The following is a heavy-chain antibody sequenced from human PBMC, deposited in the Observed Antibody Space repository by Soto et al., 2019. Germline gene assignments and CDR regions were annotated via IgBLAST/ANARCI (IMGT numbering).Heavy chain of an antibody. CDR2: ISSSSSTI. CDR1: GFTFSSYS. V-gene: IGHV3-48*02. D-gene: IGHD3-10*01. J-gene: IGHJ6*02. CDR3: ARSYYYGSGSYFAPGLGYYYGMDV. Sequence: EVQLVESGGGLVQPGGSLRLSCAASGFTFSSYSMNWVRQAPGKGLEWVSYISSSSSTIYYADSVKGRFTISRANANNSLYLQINRLRDDNTAVYYCARSYYYGSGSYFAPGLGYYYGMDVWFQGTTVTVSS.